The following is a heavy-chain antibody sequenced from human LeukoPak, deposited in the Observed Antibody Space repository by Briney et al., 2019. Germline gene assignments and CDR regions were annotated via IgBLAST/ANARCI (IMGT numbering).Heavy chain of an antibody. D-gene: IGHD3-22*01. CDR3: ARGDDSGYYDYFDY. CDR2: VYTGGNT. Sequence: GGSLRLSCAASGFTVDSNYLSWVRQAPGKGLEWVSTVYTGGNTYYAASVKGRFTISRDFSKNTVFLHMNSLRAEDTAMYYCARGDDSGYYDYFDYWGQGALVTVSS. J-gene: IGHJ4*02. CDR1: GFTVDSNY. V-gene: IGHV3-53*01.